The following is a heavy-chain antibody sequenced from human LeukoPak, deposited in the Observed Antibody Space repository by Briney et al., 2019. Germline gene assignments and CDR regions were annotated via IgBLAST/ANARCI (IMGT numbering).Heavy chain of an antibody. CDR3: ARDRYDYVWGSYRYFDY. Sequence: GRSLRLSCAASGFTFSSYWMSWVRQAPGKGLEWVANVNQGGTEKYYVDSVKGRFTISSDNAENSLYLQMNSLRPEDTAVYYCARDRYDYVWGSYRYFDYWGQGTLVTVSS. CDR2: VNQGGTEK. J-gene: IGHJ4*02. D-gene: IGHD3-16*02. V-gene: IGHV3-7*01. CDR1: GFTFSSYW.